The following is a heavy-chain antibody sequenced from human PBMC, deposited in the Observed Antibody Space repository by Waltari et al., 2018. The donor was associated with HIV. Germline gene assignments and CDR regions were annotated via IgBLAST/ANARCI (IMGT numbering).Heavy chain of an antibody. J-gene: IGHJ4*02. Sequence: QVQLQESGPGLVKPSETLSLTCSVSGGSISNYYWSWIRQPPGKGLEWIAYIYYRGSTNHHPFRQRRVTISVDTAENQFSLNLTSVTAAYTAVYYCARGHIEVAGFFDYWGQGVLVSVSS. D-gene: IGHD6-19*01. V-gene: IGHV4-59*01. CDR1: GGSISNYY. CDR3: ARGHIEVAGFFDY. CDR2: IYYRGST.